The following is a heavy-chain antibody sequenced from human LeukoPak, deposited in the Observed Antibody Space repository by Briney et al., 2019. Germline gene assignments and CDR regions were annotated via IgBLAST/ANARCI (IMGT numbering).Heavy chain of an antibody. J-gene: IGHJ6*03. V-gene: IGHV3-21*01. Sequence: PGGSLRLSCAASGFTFSSYSMNWVRQAPGKGLEWVSSISSSSSYIYYADSVKGRFTISRDNAKNSLYLQMNSLRAEDTAVYYCARHAAYQHGQREPPYYMAVWGKGTTVTVSS. D-gene: IGHD2-2*01. CDR3: ARHAAYQHGQREPPYYMAV. CDR1: GFTFSSYS. CDR2: ISSSSSYI.